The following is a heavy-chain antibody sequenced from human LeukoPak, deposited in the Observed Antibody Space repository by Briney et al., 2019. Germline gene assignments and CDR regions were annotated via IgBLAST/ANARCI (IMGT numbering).Heavy chain of an antibody. CDR1: GGSISSYY. V-gene: IGHV4-59*01. J-gene: IGHJ6*04. Sequence: PSETLSLTCTVSGGSISSYYWSWIRQPPGKGLEWIGYIYYSGSTNYNPSLKSRVTISVDTSKNQFSLKLSSVTAVPYYYGMDVWGKGTTVTVSS. CDR3: V. CDR2: IYYSGST.